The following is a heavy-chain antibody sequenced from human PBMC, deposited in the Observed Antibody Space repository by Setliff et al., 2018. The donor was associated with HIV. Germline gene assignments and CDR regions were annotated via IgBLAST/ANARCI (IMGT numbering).Heavy chain of an antibody. CDR2: INGNSGAA. CDR3: ARGGNDYGPGTWTLDY. Sequence: ASVKVSCKASGYTFSDYYVHWVRQALGQGLEWMGWINGNSGAAHYAQKFQGRVTMTRDTSTNTAYMELTRLRSDDTAVYSCARGGNDYGPGTWTLDYWGQGTLVTVSS. D-gene: IGHD3-10*01. J-gene: IGHJ4*02. CDR1: GYTFSDYY. V-gene: IGHV1-2*02.